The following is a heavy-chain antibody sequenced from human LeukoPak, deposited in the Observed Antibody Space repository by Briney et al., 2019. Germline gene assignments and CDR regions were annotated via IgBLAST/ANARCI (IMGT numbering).Heavy chain of an antibody. CDR3: AKDSGWILFDD. CDR1: GFTFSNYG. CDR2: IIPSGGTT. Sequence: GGSLRLSCTASGFTFSNYGMNWVRQAPGKGLEWVSGIIPSGGTTYYADSVKGRFTISRDNSQNTMYLQMNSLRAEDTALYFCAKDSGWILFDDWGQGTLVTVSS. J-gene: IGHJ4*02. D-gene: IGHD2-2*03. V-gene: IGHV3-23*01.